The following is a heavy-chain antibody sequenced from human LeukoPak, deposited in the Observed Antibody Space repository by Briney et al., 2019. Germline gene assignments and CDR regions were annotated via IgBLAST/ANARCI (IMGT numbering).Heavy chain of an antibody. CDR3: ARGDFWSGYNWFDP. CDR1: GYTFTSYD. V-gene: IGHV1-8*03. J-gene: IGHJ5*02. Sequence: ASVKVSCKASGYTFTSYDINWVRQATGQGLEWMGWMNPNSGNTGYAQKFQGRVTITRNTSISTAYMELSSLRPEDTAVYYCARGDFWSGYNWFDPWGQGTLVTVSS. D-gene: IGHD3-3*01. CDR2: MNPNSGNT.